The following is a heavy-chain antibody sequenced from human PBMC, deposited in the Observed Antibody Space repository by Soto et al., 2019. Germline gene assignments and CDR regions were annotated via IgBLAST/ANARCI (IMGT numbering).Heavy chain of an antibody. Sequence: GESLKISCKGSGYSFTSYWIGWVRQVPGKDLEWIGIIYPEDSETRYSPSFQGLVTISVDKSISTAYLQWNSLQASDTATYYCAGALTPEWLDLMVDYWGQGTLVTVSS. J-gene: IGHJ4*02. D-gene: IGHD6-19*01. V-gene: IGHV5-51*01. CDR2: IYPEDSET. CDR3: AGALTPEWLDLMVDY. CDR1: GYSFTSYW.